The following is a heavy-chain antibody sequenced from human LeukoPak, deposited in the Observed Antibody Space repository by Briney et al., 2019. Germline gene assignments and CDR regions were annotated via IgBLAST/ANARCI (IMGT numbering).Heavy chain of an antibody. J-gene: IGHJ4*01. D-gene: IGHD6-19*01. CDR1: GFTFSISA. Sequence: GGSLRLSCAASGFTFSISAMSWVRQAPGKGLEWVSTLSGSGITTYYADSVKGRITISRDNSKNTLYLQMNSLRAEDTAVYYCAKGIYSSGWSYFDYWGHGTLVTVSS. CDR3: AKGIYSSGWSYFDY. V-gene: IGHV3-23*01. CDR2: LSGSGITT.